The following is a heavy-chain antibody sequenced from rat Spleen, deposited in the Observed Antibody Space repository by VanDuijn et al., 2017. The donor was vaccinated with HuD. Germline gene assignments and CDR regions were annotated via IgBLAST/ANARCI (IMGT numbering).Heavy chain of an antibody. J-gene: IGHJ2*01. D-gene: IGHD1-11*01. CDR3: ARGSYGGYTFDY. CDR1: GFTFSNYY. CDR2: ISTGGGNT. V-gene: IGHV5-25*01. Sequence: EVQLVESGGGLVQPGRSMKLSCAASGFTFSNYYMAWVRQAPTKGLEWVASISTGGGNTYYQDSVKGRFTISRDNAKSTLYLQMDSLRSEDTATYYCARGSYGGYTFDYWGQGVMVTVSS.